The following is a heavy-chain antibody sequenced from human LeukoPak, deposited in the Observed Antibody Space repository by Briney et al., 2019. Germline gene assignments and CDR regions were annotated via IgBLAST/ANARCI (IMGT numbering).Heavy chain of an antibody. Sequence: SETLSLTCAVYGGSFSGYYWSWIRQPPGKGLEWIGETSHSGSTNYNPSLKSRVTISVDTSKNQFSLKLSSVTAADTAVYYCRLGMVATREHDYWGQGTLVTVSS. CDR1: GGSFSGYY. D-gene: IGHD5-12*01. CDR3: RLGMVATREHDY. CDR2: TSHSGST. J-gene: IGHJ4*02. V-gene: IGHV4-34*01.